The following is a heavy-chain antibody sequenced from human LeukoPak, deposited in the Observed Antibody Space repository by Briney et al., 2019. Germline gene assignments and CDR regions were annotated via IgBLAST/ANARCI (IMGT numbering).Heavy chain of an antibody. Sequence: PGRSLRLSCAASGFTFSSYAMHWVRQAPGKGLEWVAVISYDGSNKYYADSVKGRFTISRDNSKNTLYLQMNSLRAEDTAVYYCARDSSSSLDYWGQGTLATVSS. J-gene: IGHJ4*02. D-gene: IGHD6-13*01. CDR1: GFTFSSYA. V-gene: IGHV3-30-3*01. CDR3: ARDSSSSLDY. CDR2: ISYDGSNK.